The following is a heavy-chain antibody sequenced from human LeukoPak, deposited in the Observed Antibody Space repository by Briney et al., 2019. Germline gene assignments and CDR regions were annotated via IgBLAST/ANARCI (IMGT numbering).Heavy chain of an antibody. CDR2: IYYSGST. CDR3: ARGLWYYYDSSGYSNWFDP. V-gene: IGHV4-59*12. Sequence: SETLSLTCTVSGGSISSYYWSWIRQPPGKGLEWIGYIYYSGSTNYNPSLKSRVTISVDTSKNQFSLKLSSVTAADTAVYYCARGLWYYYDSSGYSNWFDPWGQGTLVTVSS. J-gene: IGHJ5*02. D-gene: IGHD3-22*01. CDR1: GGSISSYY.